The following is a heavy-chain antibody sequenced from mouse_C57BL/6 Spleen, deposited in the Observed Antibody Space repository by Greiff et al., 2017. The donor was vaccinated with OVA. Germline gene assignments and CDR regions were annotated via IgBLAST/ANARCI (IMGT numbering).Heavy chain of an antibody. V-gene: IGHV1-82*01. CDR2: ICPGDGDT. Sequence: VQLQQSGPELVKPGASVKISCAASGSAFSSSWLNWVHQRPGKGLEWVGRICPGDGDTNYNGKFKGKATLTADNASSTAYMQLSSLTSEDSAVYFCARDGSSYLDYWGQGTTLTVSS. D-gene: IGHD1-1*01. CDR3: ARDGSSYLDY. J-gene: IGHJ2*01. CDR1: GSAFSSSW.